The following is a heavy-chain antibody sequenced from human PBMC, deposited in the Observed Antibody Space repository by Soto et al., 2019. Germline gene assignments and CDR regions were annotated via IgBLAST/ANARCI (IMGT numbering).Heavy chain of an antibody. CDR2: INAGNGNT. J-gene: IGHJ6*03. V-gene: IGHV1-3*01. Sequence: ASVKVSCKASGYTFTSYAMHWVRQAPGQRLEWMGWINAGNGNTKYSQKFQGGVTITRDTSASTAYMELSSLRSEDTAVYYCARDLKGRIAAAGANYYYYYMDVWGKGTTVTVSS. CDR1: GYTFTSYA. D-gene: IGHD6-13*01. CDR3: ARDLKGRIAAAGANYYYYYMDV.